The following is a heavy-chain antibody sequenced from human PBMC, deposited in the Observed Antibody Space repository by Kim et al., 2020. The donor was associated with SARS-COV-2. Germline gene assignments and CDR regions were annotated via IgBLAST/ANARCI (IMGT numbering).Heavy chain of an antibody. CDR3: AIERDYSSIHNWFDP. J-gene: IGHJ5*02. Sequence: PSLKSRVTISVDTSKNQFSLKLSSVTAADTAVYYCAIERDYSSIHNWFDPWGQGTLVTVSS. D-gene: IGHD6-19*01. V-gene: IGHV4-34*01.